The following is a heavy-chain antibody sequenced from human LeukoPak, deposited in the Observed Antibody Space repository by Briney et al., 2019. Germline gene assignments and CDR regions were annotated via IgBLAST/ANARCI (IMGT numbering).Heavy chain of an antibody. CDR2: IYYSGST. V-gene: IGHV4-39*01. J-gene: IGHJ4*02. CDR1: GGSISSSSYY. Sequence: SETLSLTCTVSGGSISSSSYYWGWIRQPPGKGLEWIGSIYYSGSTYYNPSLKSRVTISVDTSKNQFPLKLSSVTAADTAVYYCASYSSGWYPGGVDYWGQGTLVTVSS. D-gene: IGHD6-19*01. CDR3: ASYSSGWYPGGVDY.